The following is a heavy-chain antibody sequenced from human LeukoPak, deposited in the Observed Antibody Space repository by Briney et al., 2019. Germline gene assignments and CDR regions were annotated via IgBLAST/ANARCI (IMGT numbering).Heavy chain of an antibody. V-gene: IGHV3-30*02. CDR2: IQYDGTYK. Sequence: GGSLRLSCAASGFTFTSYGMHWVRQAPGKGLEWVAFIQYDGTYKYYADSVKGRFTISRDNSKNTLYLQMNSLRAEDTAVYYCAKTPRLRYCSSTSCYEAYFDYWGQGTLVTVSS. J-gene: IGHJ4*02. CDR3: AKTPRLRYCSSTSCYEAYFDY. D-gene: IGHD2-2*01. CDR1: GFTFTSYG.